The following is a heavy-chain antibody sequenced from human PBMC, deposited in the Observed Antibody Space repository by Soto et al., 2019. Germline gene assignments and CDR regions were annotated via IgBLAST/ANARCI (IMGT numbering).Heavy chain of an antibody. Sequence: ASVKVSCKASGYTFTSYGISWVRQAPGQGLEWMGWISAYNGNTNYAQKLQGRVTMTTDTSTSTAYMELRSLRSDDTAVYYCAADVGGYIYGFARHWGPGTLVTVPQ. V-gene: IGHV1-18*01. CDR1: GYTFTSYG. D-gene: IGHD4-17*01. J-gene: IGHJ4*02. CDR3: AADVGGYIYGFARH. CDR2: ISAYNGNT.